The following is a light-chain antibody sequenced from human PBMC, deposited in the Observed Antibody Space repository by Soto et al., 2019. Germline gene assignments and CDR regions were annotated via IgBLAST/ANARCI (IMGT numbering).Light chain of an antibody. J-gene: IGKJ3*01. Sequence: EIVLTQSPGTLSLSPGERATLSCRASQSVSSSYLAWYQQKPGQAPRLLIAGASSRATGIPDRFSGSGSGTDLTLTISRMEPEDFAVYYCQQYGCSPPLTFGPGTKVDIK. CDR2: GAS. CDR3: QQYGCSPPLT. V-gene: IGKV3-20*01. CDR1: QSVSSSY.